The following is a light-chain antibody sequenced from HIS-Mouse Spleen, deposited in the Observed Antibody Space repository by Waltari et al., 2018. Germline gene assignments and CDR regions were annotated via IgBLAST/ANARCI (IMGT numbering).Light chain of an antibody. Sequence: EIVLTQSPATLSLSPGERATLSCRASQSVSSYLAWYQQKPGQAPRLLIDDASNRATGIPARFSGSVSGTDFTLTISSLEPEDFAVYYCQQRSNWPPYTFGQGTKLEIK. J-gene: IGKJ2*01. CDR1: QSVSSY. V-gene: IGKV3-11*01. CDR2: DAS. CDR3: QQRSNWPPYT.